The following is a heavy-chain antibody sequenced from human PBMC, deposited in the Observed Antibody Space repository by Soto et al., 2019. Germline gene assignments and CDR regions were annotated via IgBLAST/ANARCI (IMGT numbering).Heavy chain of an antibody. Sequence: QVQLVESGGGVVQPGRSLRLSCAASGFTFSSYAMHWVRQAPGKGLEWVAVISYDGSNKYYADSVKGRFTISRDNSKNTLYLQMNSLRAEDTAVYYCARGGTMVRGGSYGMDVWGQGTTVTVSS. D-gene: IGHD3-10*01. J-gene: IGHJ6*02. CDR3: ARGGTMVRGGSYGMDV. V-gene: IGHV3-30-3*01. CDR1: GFTFSSYA. CDR2: ISYDGSNK.